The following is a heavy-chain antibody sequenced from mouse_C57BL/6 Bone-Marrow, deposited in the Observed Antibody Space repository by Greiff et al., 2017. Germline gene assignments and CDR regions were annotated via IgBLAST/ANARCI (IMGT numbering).Heavy chain of an antibody. D-gene: IGHD4-1*02. CDR1: GFSLTSYG. Sequence: VKLVESGPGLVQPSQSLSITCTVSGFSLTSYGVHWVRQSPGKGLEWLGVIWSGGSTDYNAAFISRLSISKDNSKSQVFFKMNSLQADDTAIYYCARQLGREYFDYWGQGTTLTVSS. V-gene: IGHV2-2*01. CDR2: IWSGGST. J-gene: IGHJ2*01. CDR3: ARQLGREYFDY.